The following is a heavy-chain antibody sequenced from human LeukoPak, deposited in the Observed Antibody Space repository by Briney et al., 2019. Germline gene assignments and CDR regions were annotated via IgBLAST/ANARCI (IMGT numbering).Heavy chain of an antibody. V-gene: IGHV4-4*07. CDR3: ARLEIAAAVNWFDP. J-gene: IGHJ5*02. Sequence: SETLSLTCTVSGGSISSYYWSWIRQPAGKGLEWIGRIYTSGSTNYNPSLKSRVTMSVDTSKNQFSLKLSSVTAADTAVYYCARLEIAAAVNWFDPWGQGTLVTVSS. CDR1: GGSISSYY. D-gene: IGHD6-13*01. CDR2: IYTSGST.